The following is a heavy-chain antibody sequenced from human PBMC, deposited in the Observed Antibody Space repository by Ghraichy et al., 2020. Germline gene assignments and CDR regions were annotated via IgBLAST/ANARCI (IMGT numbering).Heavy chain of an antibody. Sequence: ASVKVSCKASGYTFTSYDINWVRQATGQGLEWMGWINPNSGKTGYAQKFQGRVTMTRNTPISTAYMELSSLRSEDTAVYYCARGLGYGDYYYYGMDVWGQGTTVTVSS. CDR1: GYTFTSYD. CDR3: ARGLGYGDYYYYGMDV. J-gene: IGHJ6*02. D-gene: IGHD5-12*01. CDR2: INPNSGKT. V-gene: IGHV1-8*01.